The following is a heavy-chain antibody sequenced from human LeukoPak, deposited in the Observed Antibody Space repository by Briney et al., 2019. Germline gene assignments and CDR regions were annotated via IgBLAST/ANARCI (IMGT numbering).Heavy chain of an antibody. V-gene: IGHV4-59*01. Sequence: SETLSLTCTVSGGSISSYYWSWIRQPPGKGLEWSGDIYYSGSTNYNPSLKSRVTISVDTSKNQFSLKLSSVTAADTAVYCCARERPDFGGFDPWGQGTLVTVSS. D-gene: IGHD3/OR15-3a*01. CDR1: GGSISSYY. J-gene: IGHJ5*02. CDR3: ARERPDFGGFDP. CDR2: IYYSGST.